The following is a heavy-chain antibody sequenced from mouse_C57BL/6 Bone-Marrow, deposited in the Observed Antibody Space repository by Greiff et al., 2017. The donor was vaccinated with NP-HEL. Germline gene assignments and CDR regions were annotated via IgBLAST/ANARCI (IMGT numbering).Heavy chain of an antibody. V-gene: IGHV1-81*01. CDR3: ARWGLGYYFDY. J-gene: IGHJ2*01. CDR1: GYTFTSYG. Sequence: QVHVKQSGAELARPGASVKLSCKASGYTFTSYGISWVKQRTGQGLEWIGEIYPRSGNTYYNEKFKGKATLTADKSSSTAYMELRSLTSEDSAVYFCARWGLGYYFDYWGQGTTLTVSS. CDR2: IYPRSGNT. D-gene: IGHD4-1*01.